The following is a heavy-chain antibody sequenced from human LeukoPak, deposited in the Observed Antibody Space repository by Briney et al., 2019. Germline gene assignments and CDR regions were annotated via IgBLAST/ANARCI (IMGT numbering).Heavy chain of an antibody. V-gene: IGHV1-2*02. CDR2: INPNSGGT. D-gene: IGHD3-10*01. CDR3: ARDVDYYGSGSPNWFDP. J-gene: IGHJ5*02. Sequence: ASAKVSCKASGYTFTGYYMHWVRQASGQGLEWMGWINPNSGGTNYAQKFQGRVTMTRDTSISTAYMELSRLRSDDTAVYYCARDVDYYGSGSPNWFDPWGQGTLITVSS. CDR1: GYTFTGYY.